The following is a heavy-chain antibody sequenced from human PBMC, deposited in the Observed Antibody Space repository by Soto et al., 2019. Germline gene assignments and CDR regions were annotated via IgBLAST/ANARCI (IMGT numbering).Heavy chain of an antibody. CDR1: GFSLSSSGVG. J-gene: IGHJ6*02. V-gene: IGHV2-5*02. CDR3: AHKVGRGAGMDV. CDR2: IYWDEDK. D-gene: IGHD2-15*01. Sequence: QITLKESGPTLVKPTQTLTLTCTFSGFSLSSSGVGVGWIRQPPGKAPEWLALIYWDEDKRYSPSLKTRLTITKDTSTNEVVLTMTNMHPGDTGTYYCAHKVGRGAGMDVWGQGTTVTVSS.